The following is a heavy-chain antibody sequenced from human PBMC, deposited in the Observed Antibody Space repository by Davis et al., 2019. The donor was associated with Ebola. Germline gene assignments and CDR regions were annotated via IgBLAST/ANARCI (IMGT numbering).Heavy chain of an antibody. V-gene: IGHV6-1*01. CDR1: GDSVSSGG. CDR3: ARGWLRSPGFDY. Sequence: HSQTLSLTCAISGDSVSSGGWNWIRQSPSRGLEWLGRTYYSSKWYNDYAVSVKSRITINPDTSKNQFSLHLNSVTPEDAAVYVCARGWLRSPGFDYWGQGTLVSVSS. D-gene: IGHD5-12*01. J-gene: IGHJ4*02. CDR2: TYYSSKWYN.